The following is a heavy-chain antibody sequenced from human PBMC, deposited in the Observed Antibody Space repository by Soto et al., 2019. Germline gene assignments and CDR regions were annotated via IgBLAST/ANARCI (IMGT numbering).Heavy chain of an antibody. CDR1: GGSISSYY. J-gene: IGHJ6*02. V-gene: IGHV4-4*07. Sequence: SETLSLTCTVSGGSISSYYWSWIRQPAGKGLEWIGGIYTSGSTNYNPSLKSRVTMSVDTSKNQFSLKLSSVTAADTAVYYCARGSGIAVAGTYYYYGMDVWGQGTTVTVSS. CDR2: IYTSGST. CDR3: ARGSGIAVAGTYYYYGMDV. D-gene: IGHD6-19*01.